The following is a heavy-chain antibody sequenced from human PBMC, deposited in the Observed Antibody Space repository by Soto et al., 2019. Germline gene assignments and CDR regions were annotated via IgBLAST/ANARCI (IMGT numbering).Heavy chain of an antibody. Sequence: QVQLVESGGSVIQPGRSLRLSCAASGFMFNAYGMHWVRQAPGKGLEWVAVMSFDGTTQYYEESGKGRFTISRDNSKNTLYLQMHSLREDDTAVYYCVKAGTMAGSGTTPRSFDVWGRGTMVTVSS. D-gene: IGHD1-26*01. V-gene: IGHV3-30*18. J-gene: IGHJ3*01. CDR1: GFMFNAYG. CDR3: VKAGTMAGSGTTPRSFDV. CDR2: MSFDGTTQ.